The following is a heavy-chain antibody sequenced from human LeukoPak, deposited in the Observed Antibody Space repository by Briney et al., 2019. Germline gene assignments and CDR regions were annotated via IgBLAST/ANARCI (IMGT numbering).Heavy chain of an antibody. CDR1: GGTFSSYA. CDR2: IIPIFGTA. Sequence: GASVKVSCKASGGTFSSYAISWVRQAPGQGLEWMGGIIPIFGTANYAQKFQGRVTITTDESTSTAYTELSSLRSEDTAVYYCAREMVRGVIRAPDAFDIWGQGTMVTVSS. V-gene: IGHV1-69*05. CDR3: AREMVRGVIRAPDAFDI. J-gene: IGHJ3*02. D-gene: IGHD3-10*01.